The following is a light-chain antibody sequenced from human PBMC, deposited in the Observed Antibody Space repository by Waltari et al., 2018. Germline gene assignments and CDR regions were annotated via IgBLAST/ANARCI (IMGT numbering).Light chain of an antibody. Sequence: SYMLTQPPSVSVAPGKTARITCGGNDTGSKSVNWYQQKPGQAPVVVMSYDSDRPSGIPERFSGSNSGNTATLTITRVEAGDEADYYCQVWDRNPDHTEVFGGGTRVTVL. V-gene: IGLV3-21*04. CDR3: QVWDRNPDHTEV. J-gene: IGLJ3*02. CDR2: YDS. CDR1: DTGSKS.